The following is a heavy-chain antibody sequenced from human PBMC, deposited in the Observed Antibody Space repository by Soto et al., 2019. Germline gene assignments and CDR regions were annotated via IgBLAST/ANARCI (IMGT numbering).Heavy chain of an antibody. CDR1: GFTFSSYA. CDR3: AKTPRITMVRGVIIDY. V-gene: IGHV3-23*01. D-gene: IGHD3-10*01. Sequence: SGGSLRLSCAASGFTFSSYAMSWVRQAPGKGLEWVSATSGSGGTTYYADSVKGRFTISRDNSKNTLYLQMNSLRAEDTAVYYCAKTPRITMVRGVIIDYWGQGTLVTVSS. J-gene: IGHJ4*02. CDR2: TSGSGGTT.